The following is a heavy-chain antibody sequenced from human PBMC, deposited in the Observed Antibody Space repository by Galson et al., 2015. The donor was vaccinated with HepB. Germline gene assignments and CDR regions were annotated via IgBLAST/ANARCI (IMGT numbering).Heavy chain of an antibody. J-gene: IGHJ4*02. CDR2: IKQDGSEK. CDR3: ARDAY. Sequence: LRLSCAASGFTFSSYGMHWVRQAPGKGLEWVANIKQDGSEKYYVDSVKGRFTISRDNTKNSLYLQMNSLRAEDTAVYYCARDAYWGQGTLVTVSP. V-gene: IGHV3-7*01. CDR1: GFTFSSYG.